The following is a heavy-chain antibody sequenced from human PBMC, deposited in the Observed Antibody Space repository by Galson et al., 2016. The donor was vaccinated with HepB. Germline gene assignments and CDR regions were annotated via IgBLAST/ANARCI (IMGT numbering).Heavy chain of an antibody. CDR2: IYYGGKT. D-gene: IGHD6-19*01. Sequence: SETLSLTCTVSGGSISDTSYFWGWIRQPPGKELEWIGSIYYGGKTHYSPPFKSRVAIFVDTSKNQFSLKLRSVTAADTAVYYCARHFALIGSDWETLQRFAPWGQGTLVTVSS. J-gene: IGHJ5*02. CDR1: GGSISDTSYF. CDR3: ARHFALIGSDWETLQRFAP. V-gene: IGHV4-39*01.